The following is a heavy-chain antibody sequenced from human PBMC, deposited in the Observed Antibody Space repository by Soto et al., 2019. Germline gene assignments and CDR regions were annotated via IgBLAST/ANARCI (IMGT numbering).Heavy chain of an antibody. J-gene: IGHJ4*02. CDR3: TRSYGYTFGGSLDN. V-gene: IGHV1-69*01. CDR2: IITAFGTT. Sequence: QVQLVQSGPEVKKPGSSVKVSCKASGDTFNSYVITWVRHAPGQGLEWLGGIITAFGTTSYAQNFQDRLTITADEAATTDHMELSSLTSDDTAMYYCTRSYGYTFGGSLDNWGQGTLVTVYS. CDR1: GDTFNSYV. D-gene: IGHD5-18*01.